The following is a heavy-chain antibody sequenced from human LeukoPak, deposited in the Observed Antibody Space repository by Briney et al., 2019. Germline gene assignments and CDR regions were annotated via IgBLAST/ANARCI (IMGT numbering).Heavy chain of an antibody. V-gene: IGHV1-2*02. CDR3: ARVADRALQYYFDY. CDR1: GYTFTGYY. D-gene: IGHD3-16*01. CDR2: INPNSGGT. J-gene: IGHJ4*02. Sequence: GASVKVSCKASGYTFTGYYMHWVRQAPGQGLEWMGWINPNSGGTNYAQKFQGRVTMTRDTSISTAYMELSRLRSDDTAVYYCARVADRALQYYFDYWGQGTLVTVSS.